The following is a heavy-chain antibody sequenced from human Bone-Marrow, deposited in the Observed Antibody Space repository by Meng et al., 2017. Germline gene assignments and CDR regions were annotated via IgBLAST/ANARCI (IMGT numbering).Heavy chain of an antibody. CDR2: IWFDGSYQ. J-gene: IGHJ5*02. CDR1: GFTFSKFG. V-gene: IGHV3-33*01. D-gene: IGHD2/OR15-2a*01. Sequence: QVQVVEVGGGGGQPGRFVCFSCAASGFTFSKFGMHWVRQGPGKGLEWVAMIWFDGSYQHYADSVKCRFTISRDNSKNTLYLQMNSLRVEDTAVYYCARDSSMHRGNWFDPWGQGTLVTVSS. CDR3: ARDSSMHRGNWFDP.